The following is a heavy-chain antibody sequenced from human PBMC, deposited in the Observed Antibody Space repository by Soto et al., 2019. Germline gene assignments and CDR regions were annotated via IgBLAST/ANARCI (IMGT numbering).Heavy chain of an antibody. J-gene: IGHJ4*02. V-gene: IGHV3-13*01. CDR2: IGTAGDT. CDR1: GFTFSSYD. CDR3: ARGLIKDYGDYEGGGGFDY. D-gene: IGHD4-17*01. Sequence: EVQLVESGGGLVQPGGSLRLSCAASGFTFSSYDMHWVRQATGKGLEWVSAIGTAGDTYYPGSVKGRFTISRENAKNSLYLEMNSLRAGDTDVYYCARGLIKDYGDYEGGGGFDYWGQGTLVTVSS.